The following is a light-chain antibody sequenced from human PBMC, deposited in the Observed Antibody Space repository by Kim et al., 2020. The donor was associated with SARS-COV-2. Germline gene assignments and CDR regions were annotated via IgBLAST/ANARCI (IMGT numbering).Light chain of an antibody. CDR3: QQYNNWPKT. Sequence: ETVMTQSPATLSVSPGERATLSCRASQSVSSNLAWYQQKPGQAPRLLIFGASTRATGIPARFSGSGSGTEFTLTISSLQPEDFAVYYCQQYNNWPKTFGQGTKVDIK. J-gene: IGKJ1*01. CDR2: GAS. V-gene: IGKV3-15*01. CDR1: QSVSSN.